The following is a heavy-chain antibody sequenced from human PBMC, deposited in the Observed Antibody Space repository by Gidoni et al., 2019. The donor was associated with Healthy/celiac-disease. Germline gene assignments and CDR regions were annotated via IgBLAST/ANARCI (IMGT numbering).Heavy chain of an antibody. CDR3: AREDSSSAYSYYYGMDV. Sequence: EVQLVESGGGLVKPGGSLRLSCAASGFTFSSYSMNWVSQAPGKGLELVSSISSSSSYIYYADSVKGRFTISRDNAKNSLYLQMNSLRAEDTAVYYCAREDSSSAYSYYYGMDVWGQGTTVTVSS. J-gene: IGHJ6*02. D-gene: IGHD6-6*01. CDR2: ISSSSSYI. CDR1: GFTFSSYS. V-gene: IGHV3-21*01.